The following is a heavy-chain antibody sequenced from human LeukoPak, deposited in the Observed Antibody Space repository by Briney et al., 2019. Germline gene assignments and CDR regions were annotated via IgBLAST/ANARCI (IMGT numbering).Heavy chain of an antibody. J-gene: IGHJ1*01. Sequence: PGGSLRLSCAASGFIFSNYAMSWVRQAPGKGLEWVSVIYSGGSTYYADSVKGRFTISRDNSKNTLYLQMNSLRAEDTAVYYCARDQPFQHWGQGTLVTVSS. CDR2: IYSGGST. CDR3: ARDQPFQH. CDR1: GFIFSNYA. V-gene: IGHV3-66*01.